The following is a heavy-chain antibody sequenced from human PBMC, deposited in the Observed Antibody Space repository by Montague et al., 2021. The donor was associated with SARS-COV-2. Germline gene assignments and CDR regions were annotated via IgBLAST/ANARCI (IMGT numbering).Heavy chain of an antibody. Sequence: VKPTQTLTLTCTFSGFSLNTSGEGVGWVRQPPGKALEWLALIYWDDDKRYSPSLKSRSTISKDTTKNEVVLTVANMDPVDTATYYCARYGDYRSWFDPWGQGTLVTVSS. D-gene: IGHD4-17*01. CDR2: IYWDDDK. CDR3: ARYGDYRSWFDP. CDR1: GFSLNTSGEG. J-gene: IGHJ5*02. V-gene: IGHV2-5*02.